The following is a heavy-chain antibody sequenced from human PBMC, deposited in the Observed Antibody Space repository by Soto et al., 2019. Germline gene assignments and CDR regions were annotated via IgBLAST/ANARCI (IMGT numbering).Heavy chain of an antibody. D-gene: IGHD3-22*01. V-gene: IGHV4-30-2*01. CDR3: ARARGYYYDSSGYYLEYYFDY. J-gene: IGHJ4*02. CDR2: IYHSGST. CDR1: GGSISSGGYS. Sequence: QLQLQVYGTGLVKPSQTLSLTCAVSGGSISSGGYSWSWIRQPPGKGLEWIGYIYHSGSTYYNPSLKSRVTISVDRSKNQFSLKLSSVTAADTAVYYCARARGYYYDSSGYYLEYYFDYWGQGTLVTVSS.